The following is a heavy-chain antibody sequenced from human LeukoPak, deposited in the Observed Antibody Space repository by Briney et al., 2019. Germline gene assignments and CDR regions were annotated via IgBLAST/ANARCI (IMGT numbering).Heavy chain of an antibody. J-gene: IGHJ4*02. CDR3: AKDRAPGVIVVDRVLDY. D-gene: IGHD3-22*01. Sequence: PGRSLRLSCAASGLTFSSYAMHWVRQAPGKGLEWVSAISGSGGSTYYADSVKGRFTISRDNSKNTLYLQMNSLRAEDTAVYYCAKDRAPGVIVVDRVLDYWGQGTLVTVSS. CDR1: GLTFSSYA. V-gene: IGHV3-23*01. CDR2: ISGSGGST.